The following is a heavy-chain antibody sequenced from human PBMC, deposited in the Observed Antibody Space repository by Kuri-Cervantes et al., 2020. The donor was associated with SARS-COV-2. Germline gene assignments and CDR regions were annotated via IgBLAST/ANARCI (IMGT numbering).Heavy chain of an antibody. V-gene: IGHV3-30*18. J-gene: IGHJ4*02. CDR2: ISHDGKNK. CDR3: AKDRVGVRDF. CDR1: GFNFSRTD. Sequence: GESLKISCAASGFNFSRTDMHWVRQAPGKGLEWVAVISHDGKNKKCIASGKGRFTIPRDNSQNTLYLHMKSLRSEDTAMYYCAKDRVGVRDFWGQGTLVTVSS. D-gene: IGHD2-21*01.